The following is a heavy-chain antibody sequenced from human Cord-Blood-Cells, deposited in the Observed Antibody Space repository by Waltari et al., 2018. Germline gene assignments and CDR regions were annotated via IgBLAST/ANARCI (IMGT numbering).Heavy chain of an antibody. CDR1: GYSISSGYY. Sequence: QVQLQESGPGLVTPSETLSLTCTVSGYSISSGYYWGWIRQPPGKGLEWIGSIYQSGSTYYNPSLKSRVTISVDTSKNQFSLKLSSVTAADTAVYYCARDSIEYQLLSAYYYYYYMDVWGKGTTVTVSS. CDR2: IYQSGST. J-gene: IGHJ6*03. V-gene: IGHV4-38-2*02. CDR3: ARDSIEYQLLSAYYYYYYMDV. D-gene: IGHD2-2*01.